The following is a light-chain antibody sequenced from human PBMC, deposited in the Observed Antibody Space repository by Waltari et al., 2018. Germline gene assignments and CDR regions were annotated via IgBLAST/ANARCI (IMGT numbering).Light chain of an antibody. CDR3: QSYDDSLRASV. J-gene: IGLJ2*01. CDR2: GNA. CDR1: RSNIGAGYD. V-gene: IGLV1-40*01. Sequence: QSVLTQAPSVFGAPGQRVTISCSGGRSNIGAGYDVHWYQQLPGTAPKLLIYGNANRPSGVPDRFSASKSGTSASLAITGLQADDEAIYFCQSYDDSLRASVFGGGARLTVL.